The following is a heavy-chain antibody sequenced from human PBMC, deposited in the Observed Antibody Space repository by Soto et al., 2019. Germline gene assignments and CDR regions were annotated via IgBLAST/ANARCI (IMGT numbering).Heavy chain of an antibody. D-gene: IGHD2-21*01. CDR2: IYTSGST. CDR3: ASLYRPSRVVGVNRHWYFDL. V-gene: IGHV4-4*07. J-gene: IGHJ2*01. CDR1: GGSINSYY. Sequence: SETLSLTCTVSGGSINSYYWSWIRQPAGKGLEWIGRIYTSGSTNYNPSLKSRVTMSVDTSKNQFFLKLSSVTAADTAVYYCASLYRPSRVVGVNRHWYFDLWGRGXLVTVSS.